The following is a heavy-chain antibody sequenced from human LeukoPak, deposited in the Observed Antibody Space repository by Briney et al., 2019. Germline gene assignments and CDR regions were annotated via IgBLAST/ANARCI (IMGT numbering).Heavy chain of an antibody. D-gene: IGHD3-10*01. J-gene: IGHJ6*02. Sequence: RASVKVSCKVSGYTLTELSMHWVRQAPGKGLEWMGGFDPDDGETIYAQKFQGRVTMTEDTSTDTAYMELSSLRSEDTAVYYCATVELMVRGAPTSHYGMDVWGQGTTVTVSS. V-gene: IGHV1-24*01. CDR3: ATVELMVRGAPTSHYGMDV. CDR1: GYTLTELS. CDR2: FDPDDGET.